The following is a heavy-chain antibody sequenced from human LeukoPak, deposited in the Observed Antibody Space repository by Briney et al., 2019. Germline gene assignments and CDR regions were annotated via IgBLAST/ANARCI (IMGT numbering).Heavy chain of an antibody. J-gene: IGHJ1*01. CDR3: ARGPYSSSSQYFQH. Sequence: ASVKVSCKASGYTFTSYGISWVRQAPGQGLEWMGRIIPILGIANYAQKFQGRVTITADKSTSTAYMELSSLRSEDTAVYYCARGPYSSSSQYFQHWGQGTLVTVSS. CDR2: IIPILGIA. D-gene: IGHD6-13*01. CDR1: GYTFTSYG. V-gene: IGHV1-69*04.